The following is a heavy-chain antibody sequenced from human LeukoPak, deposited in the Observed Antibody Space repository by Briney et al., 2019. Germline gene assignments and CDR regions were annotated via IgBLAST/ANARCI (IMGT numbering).Heavy chain of an antibody. CDR2: ISSSSSYI. CDR1: GFTVSSNY. CDR3: AASPSDFWSGYPNWFDP. Sequence: GGSLRLSCAASGFTVSSNYMSWVRQAPGKGLEWVSSISSSSSYIYYADSVKGRFTISRDNAKNSLYLQMNSLRAEDTAVYYCAASPSDFWSGYPNWFDPWGQGTLVTVSS. J-gene: IGHJ5*02. V-gene: IGHV3-21*01. D-gene: IGHD3-3*01.